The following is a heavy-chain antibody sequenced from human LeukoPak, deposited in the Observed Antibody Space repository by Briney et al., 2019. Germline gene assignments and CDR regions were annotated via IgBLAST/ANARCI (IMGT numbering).Heavy chain of an antibody. CDR1: EFSVGSNY. J-gene: IGHJ4*02. CDR2: IKEDGSDK. Sequence: GGSLRLSCAASEFSVGSNYMTWVRQAPGKGLEWLANIKEDGSDKYYVDSVRGRFTISRDNAKNSLYLHMNSLRAEDTAVYYCARIYYDHVWGSYRQTHFDYWGQGALVTVSS. CDR3: ARIYYDHVWGSYRQTHFDY. V-gene: IGHV3-7*01. D-gene: IGHD3-16*02.